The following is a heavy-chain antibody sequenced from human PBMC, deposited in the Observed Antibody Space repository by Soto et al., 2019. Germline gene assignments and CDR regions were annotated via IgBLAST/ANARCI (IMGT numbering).Heavy chain of an antibody. CDR2: IYPGDSDT. D-gene: IGHD5-18*01. CDR3: SFWLVDTDSDAFDI. Sequence: GESLKISCKGSGYSFTSYWIGWVRQMPGKGLEWMRIIYPGDSDTRYSPSFQGQVTISADKSISTAYLQWSSLKASDTAMYYCSFWLVDTDSDAFDIWGQGTMVTVSS. V-gene: IGHV5-51*01. J-gene: IGHJ3*02. CDR1: GYSFTSYW.